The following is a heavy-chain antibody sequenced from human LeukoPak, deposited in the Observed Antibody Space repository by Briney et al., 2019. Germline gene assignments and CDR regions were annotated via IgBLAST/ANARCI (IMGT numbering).Heavy chain of an antibody. Sequence: GRSLRLSCAASGFTFSSYGMRWVREAPGKGLEWVAVIWYDGSNKYYADSVKGRFTISRDNSKNTLYLQMNSLRAEDTAVYYCARDWAPDGYNPPSVYWGQGTLVTVSS. V-gene: IGHV3-33*01. J-gene: IGHJ4*02. CDR1: GFTFSSYG. D-gene: IGHD5-24*01. CDR3: ARDWAPDGYNPPSVY. CDR2: IWYDGSNK.